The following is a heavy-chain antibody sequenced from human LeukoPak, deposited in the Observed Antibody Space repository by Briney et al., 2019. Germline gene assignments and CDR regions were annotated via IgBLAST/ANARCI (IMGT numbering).Heavy chain of an antibody. D-gene: IGHD2-2*01. CDR1: GGTFSSYA. CDR3: AGACSSTSRYYYGMDV. CDR2: IIPIFGTA. Sequence: SVKVSCKASGGTFSSYAISWVRQAPGQGLEWMGGIIPIFGTANYAQKFQGRVTITADESTSTAYMELNSLRSEDTAVYYCAGACSSTSRYYYGMDVWGQGTTVTVSS. J-gene: IGHJ6*02. V-gene: IGHV1-69*13.